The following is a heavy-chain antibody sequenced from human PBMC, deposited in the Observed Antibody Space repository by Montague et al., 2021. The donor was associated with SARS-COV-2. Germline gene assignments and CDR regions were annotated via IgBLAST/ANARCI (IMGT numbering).Heavy chain of an antibody. V-gene: IGHV4-39*07. CDR1: GGSISSSSYY. CDR2: IYYSGST. J-gene: IGHJ6*02. D-gene: IGHD6-13*01. CDR3: ARVGRQQLVRLFGMDV. Sequence: SETLSLTCTVSGGSISSSSYYWGWIRQPAGKGLEWIGSIYYSGSTYYKPSHKRRVTISVDTSKNQCSLKLSSVTAADTAVYYWARVGRQQLVRLFGMDVWGREPTVTVPS.